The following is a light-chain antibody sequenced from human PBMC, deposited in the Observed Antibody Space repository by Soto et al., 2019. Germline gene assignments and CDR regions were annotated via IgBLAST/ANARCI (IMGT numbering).Light chain of an antibody. CDR1: QSISSY. Sequence: DIQMTQSPSSRCASVGDRVTITCRASQSISSYLNWYQQKPGKAPKLLIYGASSRATGIPDSFSGSGSGTDFTLTITRLEPADFAVYYCQQYGNSPRTFGQGTKVDIK. CDR3: QQYGNSPRT. V-gene: IGKV1-39*01. CDR2: GAS. J-gene: IGKJ1*01.